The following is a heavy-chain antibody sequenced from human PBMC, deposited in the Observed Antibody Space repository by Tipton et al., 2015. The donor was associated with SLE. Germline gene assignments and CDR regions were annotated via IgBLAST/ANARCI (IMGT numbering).Heavy chain of an antibody. CDR3: ARGAKERITLVRVRPYYFDY. CDR1: GGSISSSSYY. D-gene: IGHD3-10*01. V-gene: IGHV4-39*02. CDR2: ISYSGDT. Sequence: TLSLTCTVSGGSISSSSYYWGWIRQPPGKGLEWIGSISYSGDTNYNPSLMSRVTISVDTSNNQLSLKLTSVTAADTAVYYCARGAKERITLVRVRPYYFDYWGQGSLVTVSS. J-gene: IGHJ4*01.